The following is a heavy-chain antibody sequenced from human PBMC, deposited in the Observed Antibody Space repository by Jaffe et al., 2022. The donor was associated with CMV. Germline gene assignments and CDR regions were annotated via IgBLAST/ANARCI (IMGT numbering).Heavy chain of an antibody. D-gene: IGHD3-22*01. CDR1: GYSFTSYW. J-gene: IGHJ2*01. Sequence: EVQLVQSGAEVKKPGESLRISCKGSGYSFTSYWISWVRQMPGKGLEWMGRIDPSDSYTNYSPSFQGHVTISADKSISTAYLQWSSLKASDTAMYYCARHPPDYYDSSGYYDWYFDLWGRGTLVTVSS. CDR3: ARHPPDYYDSSGYYDWYFDL. CDR2: IDPSDSYT. V-gene: IGHV5-10-1*03.